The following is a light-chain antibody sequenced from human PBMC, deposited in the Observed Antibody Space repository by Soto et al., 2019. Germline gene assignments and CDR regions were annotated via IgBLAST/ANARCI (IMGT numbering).Light chain of an antibody. CDR3: SSYAGSSNYV. J-gene: IGLJ1*01. Sequence: QSALTQPPSASGSPGQSVTISCTGTSSDVGGYNSVSWYQHHPGKATKLMIYEVSKRPSGVPDRFSGSKSANTASLTVSGLQAEDEADYYCSSYAGSSNYVFGTGTKVTVL. V-gene: IGLV2-8*01. CDR2: EVS. CDR1: SSDVGGYNS.